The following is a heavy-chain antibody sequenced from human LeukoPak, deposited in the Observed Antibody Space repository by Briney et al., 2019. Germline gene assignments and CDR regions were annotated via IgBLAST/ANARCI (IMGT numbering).Heavy chain of an antibody. J-gene: IGHJ3*02. Sequence: GGSLRLSCAASGFTFSSYWMHWVRQAPGKGLVWVSRINSDGSSTSYADSVKGRFTISRDNTKNTQYLQMNSLRAEDTAVYYCARDFYYDSSGEGYDAFDIWGQGTMVTVSS. D-gene: IGHD3-22*01. CDR3: ARDFYYDSSGEGYDAFDI. V-gene: IGHV3-74*01. CDR1: GFTFSSYW. CDR2: INSDGSST.